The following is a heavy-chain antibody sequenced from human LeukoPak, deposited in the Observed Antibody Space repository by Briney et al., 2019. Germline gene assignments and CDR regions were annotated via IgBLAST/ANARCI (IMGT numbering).Heavy chain of an antibody. V-gene: IGHV1-18*01. J-gene: IGHJ3*02. Sequence: ASVKVSCKASGYTFTSYGISWVRQAPGQGLEWMGWISAYNGNTNYAQKLQGRVTMTTDTSTSTAYMELRSLRSDDTAVYYCARDIYDILTGYPGAFDIWSQGTMVTVSS. CDR2: ISAYNGNT. CDR3: ARDIYDILTGYPGAFDI. CDR1: GYTFTSYG. D-gene: IGHD3-9*01.